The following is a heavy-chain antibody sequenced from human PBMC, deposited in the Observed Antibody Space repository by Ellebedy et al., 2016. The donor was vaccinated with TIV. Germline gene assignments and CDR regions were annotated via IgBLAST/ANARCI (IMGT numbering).Heavy chain of an antibody. CDR3: ARDPFGADDGFDI. D-gene: IGHD3-10*01. J-gene: IGHJ3*02. CDR1: GYTFATFH. CDR2: MHPSDGTT. Sequence: AASVKVSCKASGYTFATFHIHWVRQAPGQGLEWMGVMHPSDGTTSYSQKFQGRVTVTRDTSTSTVYMELSSLRSEDTAVYYCARDPFGADDGFDIWGQGTMVTVSS. V-gene: IGHV1-46*01.